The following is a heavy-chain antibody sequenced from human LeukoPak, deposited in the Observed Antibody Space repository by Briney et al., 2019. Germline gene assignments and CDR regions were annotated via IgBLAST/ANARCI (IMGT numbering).Heavy chain of an antibody. Sequence: GGSLRLSCAASGFTVSSNYMSWVRQVPGKGLEWVSVIYSGGSTYYADAVKGRFTISRDNSKNTLFLQMNSLRAEDTAVYYCARELNWNLDYWGQGTLVTVSS. CDR2: IYSGGST. CDR1: GFTVSSNY. J-gene: IGHJ4*02. CDR3: ARELNWNLDY. V-gene: IGHV3-66*01. D-gene: IGHD1-1*01.